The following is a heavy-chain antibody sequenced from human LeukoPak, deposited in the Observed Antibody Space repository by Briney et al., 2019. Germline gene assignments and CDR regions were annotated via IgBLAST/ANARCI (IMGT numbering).Heavy chain of an antibody. CDR1: GVSMSAYQ. CDR2: INTKGET. J-gene: IGHJ4*02. CDR3: ATSNDAKIAPFDH. V-gene: IGHV4-4*09. D-gene: IGHD2-21*01. Sequence: ASETLSLACTVSGVSMSAYQWSWVRQSPEKGLEWIGCINTKGETSYNPSLKSRVTTSVDTSKSQFSLRLTSVTAADTAVYYCATSNDAKIAPFDHWGQGAPVTVSS.